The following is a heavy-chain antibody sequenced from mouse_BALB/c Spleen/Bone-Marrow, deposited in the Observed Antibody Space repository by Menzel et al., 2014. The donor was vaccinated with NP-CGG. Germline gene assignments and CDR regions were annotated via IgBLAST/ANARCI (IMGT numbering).Heavy chain of an antibody. CDR1: GYSFTGYT. D-gene: IGHD2-14*01. J-gene: IGHJ4*01. CDR3: GSDRSDVAIDY. V-gene: IGHV1-18*01. Sequence: VQLKQSGPELVKPGASVKISCKASGYSFTGYTMNWVKQSHGKNLEWIGLINPYNGGTSYNQKFKGKATLTVDKSSSSIDMEILSLTAEEAAVYYCGSDRSDVAIDYWGQRTSVTVSS. CDR2: INPYNGGT.